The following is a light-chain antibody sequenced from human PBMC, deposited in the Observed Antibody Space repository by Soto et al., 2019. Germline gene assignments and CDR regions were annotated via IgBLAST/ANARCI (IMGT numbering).Light chain of an antibody. V-gene: IGKV3-20*01. CDR3: KQYSSYHLT. CDR1: RTVRNNY. Sequence: EVESAHSPGTLYLSRGERATLSGMASRTVRNNYLPWYQQKPGRAPRLLGDDASSRATGVPDRFSGGGSGKGLTRPISRRAPEDSEVYHCKQYSSYHLTLGGGPKVHIK. CDR2: DAS. J-gene: IGKJ4*01.